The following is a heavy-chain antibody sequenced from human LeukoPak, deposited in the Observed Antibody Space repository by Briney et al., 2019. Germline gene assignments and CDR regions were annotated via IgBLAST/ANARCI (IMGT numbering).Heavy chain of an antibody. CDR3: ARDRIVVVPAATPDYYYGMDV. Sequence: GASVKVSCKASGYTFTSYGISWVRQAPGQGLEWMGWISAYNGNTNYAQKLQGRVTMTTDTSTSTAYMGLRSLRSDDTVVYYCARDRIVVVPAATPDYYYGMDVWGQGTTVTVSS. CDR2: ISAYNGNT. CDR1: GYTFTSYG. V-gene: IGHV1-18*01. J-gene: IGHJ6*02. D-gene: IGHD2-2*02.